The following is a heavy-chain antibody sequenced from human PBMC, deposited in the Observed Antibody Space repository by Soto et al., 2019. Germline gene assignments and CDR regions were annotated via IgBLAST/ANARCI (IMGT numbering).Heavy chain of an antibody. D-gene: IGHD5-12*01. CDR1: GFTFSDYY. Sequence: QVQLVESGGGLVKPGGSLRLSCAASGFTFSDYYMSWIRQAPGKGLEWVSSISSSGSTIYYADSVKGRFTISRDNANNSLYLQMNSLRAEDTSVYSCARAEREVPTIDSYYYGLDVWGQGTTVTVSS. J-gene: IGHJ6*02. CDR3: ARAEREVPTIDSYYYGLDV. V-gene: IGHV3-11*01. CDR2: ISSSGSTI.